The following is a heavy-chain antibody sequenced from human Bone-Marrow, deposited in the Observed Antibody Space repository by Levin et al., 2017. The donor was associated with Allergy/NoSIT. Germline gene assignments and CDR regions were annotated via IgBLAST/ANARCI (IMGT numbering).Heavy chain of an antibody. D-gene: IGHD6-13*01. J-gene: IGHJ5*02. CDR3: ARGAAPEALLFRFDP. V-gene: IGHV3-64*02. CDR1: GFTLSNHA. Sequence: HPGGSLRLSCVADGFTLSNHAMHWVRQAPGKGLEYVSALSSDGETTFYADSVKGRFTISRDTSKNTLYLQVGSLRVEDMAVYYCARGAAPEALLFRFDPWGQGIPVIVSS. CDR2: LSSDGETT.